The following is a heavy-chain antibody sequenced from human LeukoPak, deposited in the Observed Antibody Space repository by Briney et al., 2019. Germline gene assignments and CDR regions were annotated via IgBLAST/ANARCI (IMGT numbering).Heavy chain of an antibody. D-gene: IGHD3-22*01. Sequence: GASVKVSCKASGYTFTSYYMHWVRQAPGQGLEWMGIINPSGGSTSYAQKFQGRVTITADKSTSTAYMELSSLRSEDTAVYYCARPQTAGYYDSSGYYGDAFDIWGQGTMVTVSS. V-gene: IGHV1-46*01. J-gene: IGHJ3*02. CDR1: GYTFTSYY. CDR3: ARPQTAGYYDSSGYYGDAFDI. CDR2: INPSGGST.